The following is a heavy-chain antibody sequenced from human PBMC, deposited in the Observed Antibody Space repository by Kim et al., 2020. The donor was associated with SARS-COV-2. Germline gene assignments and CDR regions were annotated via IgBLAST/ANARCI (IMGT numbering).Heavy chain of an antibody. CDR2: ISYDGSNK. V-gene: IGHV3-30*18. D-gene: IGHD2-15*01. J-gene: IGHJ6*02. CDR3: AKAMLGGSGDYYYYGMDV. CDR1: GFTFSSYG. Sequence: GGSLRLSCAASGFTFSSYGMHWVRQAPGKGLEWVAVISYDGSNKYYADSVKGRFTISRDNSKNTLYLQMNSLRAEDTAVYYCAKAMLGGSGDYYYYGMDVWGQGTTVTVSS.